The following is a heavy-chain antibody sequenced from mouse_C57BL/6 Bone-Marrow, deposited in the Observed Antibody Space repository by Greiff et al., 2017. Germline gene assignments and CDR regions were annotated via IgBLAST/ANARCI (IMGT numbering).Heavy chain of an antibody. CDR3: TRSGDGYTY. Sequence: QVQLKQSGAELVRPGASVTLSCKASGYTFTDYEMHWVKQTPVHGLEWIGAIDPETGGTAYNQKFKGKAILTADKSSSTAYMELRSLTSEDSAVXYCTRSGDGYTYWGQGTTLTVSS. V-gene: IGHV1-15*01. CDR2: IDPETGGT. D-gene: IGHD2-3*01. CDR1: GYTFTDYE. J-gene: IGHJ2*01.